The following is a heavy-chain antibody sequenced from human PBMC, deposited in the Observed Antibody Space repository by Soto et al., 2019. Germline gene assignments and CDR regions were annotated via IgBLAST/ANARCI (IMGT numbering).Heavy chain of an antibody. Sequence: SCKASGYAFSSYAMHWVRQAPGKGLEYVSSISTNGGSTHYADSVKGRFTISRDNSKNTQYLQMSSLRADDTAVYYCVKGEYYYDSSGYYPFDYWGQ. CDR1: GYAFSSYA. CDR2: ISTNGGST. V-gene: IGHV3-64D*06. D-gene: IGHD3-22*01. J-gene: IGHJ4*02. CDR3: VKGEYYYDSSGYYPFDY.